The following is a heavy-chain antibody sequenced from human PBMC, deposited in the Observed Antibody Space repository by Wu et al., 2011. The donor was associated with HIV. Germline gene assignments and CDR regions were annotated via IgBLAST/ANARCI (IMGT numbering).Heavy chain of an antibody. CDR3: ARSRYDSSAYNGNGYFDL. V-gene: IGHV1-69*14. CDR1: GGTFTSYA. D-gene: IGHD3-22*01. J-gene: IGHJ2*01. CDR2: IIPMFDTA. Sequence: QVQLVQSGAEVKKPGSSVKVSCKASGGTFTSYAVSWVRLTPGQGLEWMGRIIPMFDTANYAQNFQSRLTITADRSTTTVYMELSSLGSEDTAVYYCARSRYDSSAYNGNGYFDLWGRGTLVTVSS.